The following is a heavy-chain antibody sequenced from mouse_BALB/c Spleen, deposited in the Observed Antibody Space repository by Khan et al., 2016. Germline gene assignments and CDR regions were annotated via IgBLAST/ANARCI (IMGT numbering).Heavy chain of an antibody. D-gene: IGHD1-1*01. CDR2: INTYTSEP. J-gene: IGHJ4*01. CDR1: GYTFTNYG. Sequence: QIQLVQSGPELKKPGETVKISCKASGYTFTNYGMNWVKQAPGKGLKWVGWINTYTSEPTYADDFKGRFAFSLETSASTAYLQINNLTNEDTATYFCARDYDGGSYVGTTYYWGQGTSVTVSS. V-gene: IGHV9-3-1*01. CDR3: ARDYDGGSYVGTTYY.